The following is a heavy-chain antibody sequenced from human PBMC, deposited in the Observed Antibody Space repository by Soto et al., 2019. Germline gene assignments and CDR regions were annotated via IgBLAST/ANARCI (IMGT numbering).Heavy chain of an antibody. CDR2: ISGSGVST. CDR3: AKEHHYSSSWSEFDY. Sequence: EVQLLGSGGGLVQPGGSLRLSCAASGFTFSSYAMSWVRQAPGKRLEWVSAISGSGVSTYYADSVKGRFTISRDNSKNTLYLQMNSLRAEDTAVYYCAKEHHYSSSWSEFDYWGQGTLVTVSS. CDR1: GFTFSSYA. J-gene: IGHJ4*02. V-gene: IGHV3-23*01. D-gene: IGHD6-13*01.